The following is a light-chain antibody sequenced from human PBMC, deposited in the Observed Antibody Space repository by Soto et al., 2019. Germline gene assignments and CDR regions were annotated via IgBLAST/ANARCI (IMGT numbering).Light chain of an antibody. CDR3: QQLIT. V-gene: IGKV1-9*01. CDR2: AAS. J-gene: IGKJ3*01. CDR1: QGIGSY. Sequence: IQLAQSPSSLSASVGDRVTITCRASQGIGSYLAWYQQKPGKAPNLLIYAASTLQSGVPSRFSGSGSGTDYTLTNSSLQSEDFATYYCQQLITFVPWTIVDIK.